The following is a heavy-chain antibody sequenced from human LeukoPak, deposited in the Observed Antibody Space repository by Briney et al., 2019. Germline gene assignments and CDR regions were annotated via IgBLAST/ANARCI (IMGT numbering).Heavy chain of an antibody. CDR2: INPSGGST. Sequence: ASVKVSCKASGYTFTSYYMHWVRQAPGQGLEWMGIINPSGGSTSYAQKFQGRVTMTRDTSTSTVYMELSSLRSEDTAVYYCARGGILGYSYGELDYWGQGTLVTVSS. D-gene: IGHD5-18*01. CDR1: GYTFTSYY. J-gene: IGHJ4*02. CDR3: ARGGILGYSYGELDY. V-gene: IGHV1-46*01.